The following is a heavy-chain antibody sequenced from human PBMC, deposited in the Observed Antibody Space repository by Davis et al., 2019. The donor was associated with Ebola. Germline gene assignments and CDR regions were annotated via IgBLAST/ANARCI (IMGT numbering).Heavy chain of an antibody. J-gene: IGHJ4*02. CDR3: ARGGLWRYYFDY. Sequence: ASVKVSCKASGYTFTSYDINWVRQATGQGLEWTGWMNPNSGNTGYAQKFQGRVTITRNTSISTAYMELSSLRSEDTAVYYCARGGLWRYYFDYRGQGTLVTVSS. CDR2: MNPNSGNT. V-gene: IGHV1-8*03. D-gene: IGHD2-21*01. CDR1: GYTFTSYD.